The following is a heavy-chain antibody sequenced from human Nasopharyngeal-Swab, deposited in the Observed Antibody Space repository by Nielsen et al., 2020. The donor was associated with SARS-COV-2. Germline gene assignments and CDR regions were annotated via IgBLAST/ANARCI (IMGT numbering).Heavy chain of an antibody. V-gene: IGHV4-59*08. J-gene: IGHJ6*02. Sequence: WIRQHPGKGLEWIGYIYYSGSTNYNPSLKSRVTISVDTSKNQFSLKLSSVTAADTAVYYCARVVVIHRAMDVWGQGTTVTVSS. CDR2: IYYSGST. D-gene: IGHD2-15*01. CDR3: ARVVVIHRAMDV.